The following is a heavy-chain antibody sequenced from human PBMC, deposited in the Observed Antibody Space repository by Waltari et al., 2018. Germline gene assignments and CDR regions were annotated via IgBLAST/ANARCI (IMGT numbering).Heavy chain of an antibody. CDR1: GLTFRSYA. Sequence: VQLLESGGGLVQSGGAQSLSCAAPGLTFRSYALNWVRQAPGKGVEWVSVISGSGGSTDYADSVKGRFTISRDNSKNTLYLQMNNLRVEDTAVYYCASSLYGDYTQIWGRVFDYWGQGTLVTVSS. J-gene: IGHJ4*02. V-gene: IGHV3-23*01. D-gene: IGHD4-17*01. CDR2: ISGSGGST. CDR3: ASSLYGDYTQIWGRVFDY.